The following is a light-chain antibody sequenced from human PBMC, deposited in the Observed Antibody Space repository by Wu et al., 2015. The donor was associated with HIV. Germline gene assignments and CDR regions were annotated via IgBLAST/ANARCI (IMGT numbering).Light chain of an antibody. V-gene: IGKV1-39*01. Sequence: DVQLTQSPSSLSASVGDRVTLTCRADQNIRTFLNWYQQKPGKAPQLLIYLTSSLQSGVPSRFSGSGSGTDFTLTISSLQPDDFATYYCQQYNTSSWTFGQGTKVEIK. CDR2: LTS. J-gene: IGKJ1*01. CDR1: QNIRTF. CDR3: QQYNTSSWT.